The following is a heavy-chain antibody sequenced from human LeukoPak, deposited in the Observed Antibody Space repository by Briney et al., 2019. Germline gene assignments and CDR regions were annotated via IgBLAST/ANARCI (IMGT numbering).Heavy chain of an antibody. CDR1: VFTFSNFW. J-gene: IGHJ4*02. CDR2: IKQDGSEK. D-gene: IGHD3-16*02. Sequence: VGSLRLSCAGSVFTFSNFWMSWVPQAPGKGLKGVASIKQDGSEKYYVDSVKGRFTISSDNAKNSLHLQLNSLMSEDTALYYFARWPLVINTGALNYWGQGTLVPVPS. CDR3: ARWPLVINTGALNY. V-gene: IGHV3-7*01.